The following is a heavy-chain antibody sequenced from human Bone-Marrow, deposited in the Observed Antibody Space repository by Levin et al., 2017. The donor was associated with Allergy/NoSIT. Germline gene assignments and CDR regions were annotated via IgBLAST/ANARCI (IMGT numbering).Heavy chain of an antibody. Sequence: AGGSLRLSCEASGFTFSRFGQHWVRQAPGKGLEWVTGISYDGQKKDYADSVKGRFIISRDDSEKTLFLQMNSLRVDDTAMYYCAMSSGDRGAFDIWGRGTKVTVSS. J-gene: IGHJ3*02. CDR3: AMSSGDRGAFDI. V-gene: IGHV3-30*03. D-gene: IGHD3-10*01. CDR2: ISYDGQKK. CDR1: GFTFSRFG.